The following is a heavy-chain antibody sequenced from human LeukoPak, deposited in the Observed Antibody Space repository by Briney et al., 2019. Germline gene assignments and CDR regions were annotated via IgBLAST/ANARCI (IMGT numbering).Heavy chain of an antibody. V-gene: IGHV1-18*01. Sequence: GASVKVSCKASGYTFTSYGISWVRQAPGQGLEWMGWISAYNGNTNYAQKLQGRVTMTTDTSTSTAYMELRSLRSDDTAVYYCARAGWAAAWYMPGTHHPDAFDIWGQGTMVTVSS. CDR3: ARAGWAAAWYMPGTHHPDAFDI. D-gene: IGHD6-13*01. CDR1: GYTFTSYG. J-gene: IGHJ3*02. CDR2: ISAYNGNT.